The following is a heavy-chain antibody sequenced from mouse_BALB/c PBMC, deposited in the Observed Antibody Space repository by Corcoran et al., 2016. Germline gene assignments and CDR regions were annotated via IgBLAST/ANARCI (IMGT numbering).Heavy chain of an antibody. V-gene: IGHV1-63*02. CDR2: IYPGGGYT. J-gene: IGHJ4*01. D-gene: IGHD2-1*01. Sequence: QVQLQQSGAELIKPGTSVKMSCKAAGYTFTNYGIGWVKQRPGQGLEWIGDIYPGGGYTNYNEKFKGKATLTADASSSTAYMQLSSLTSVDSAIYYCARGEYDGNYIGALDYCGQGTSVTVSS. CDR3: ARGEYDGNYIGALDY. CDR1: GYTFTNYG.